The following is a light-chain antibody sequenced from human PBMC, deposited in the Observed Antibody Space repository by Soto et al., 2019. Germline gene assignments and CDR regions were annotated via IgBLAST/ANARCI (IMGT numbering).Light chain of an antibody. CDR3: QQYGTSPRLT. Sequence: EIVLTQSPGTLSLSPGERATLSCRASQSVSSNYLAWYQQKPGQAPRLLIYGASSRATGIPDRFSGSGSGTDFTLTISRLEPEDFVVYYCQQYGTSPRLTFGGGTKVDIK. J-gene: IGKJ4*01. V-gene: IGKV3-20*01. CDR1: QSVSSNY. CDR2: GAS.